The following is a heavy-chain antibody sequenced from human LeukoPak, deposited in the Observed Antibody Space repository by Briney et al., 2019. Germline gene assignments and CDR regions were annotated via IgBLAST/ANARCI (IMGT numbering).Heavy chain of an antibody. CDR3: ARDHDYDFWSGYYIH. J-gene: IGHJ4*02. CDR1: GYTFTGYY. V-gene: IGHV1-46*03. CDR2: INPSGGST. Sequence: ASVKVSCKASGYTFTGYYMHWVRQAPGQGLEWMGIINPSGGSTSYAQKFQGRVTMTRDASTSTVYMELSSLRSEDTAVYYCARDHDYDFWSGYYIHWGQGTLVTVSS. D-gene: IGHD3-3*01.